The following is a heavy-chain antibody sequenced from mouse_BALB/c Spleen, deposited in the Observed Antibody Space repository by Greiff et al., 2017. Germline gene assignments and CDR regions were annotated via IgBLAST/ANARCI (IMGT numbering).Heavy chain of an antibody. V-gene: IGHV2-2*02. Sequence: VMLVESGPGLVQPSQSLSITCTVSGFSLTSYGVHWVRQSPGKGLEWLGVIWSGGSTDYNAAFISRLSISKDNSKSQVFFKMNSLQANDTAIYYCAGKWRGAMDYWGQGTSVTVSA. CDR2: IWSGGST. J-gene: IGHJ4*01. CDR3: AGKWRGAMDY. CDR1: GFSLTSYG.